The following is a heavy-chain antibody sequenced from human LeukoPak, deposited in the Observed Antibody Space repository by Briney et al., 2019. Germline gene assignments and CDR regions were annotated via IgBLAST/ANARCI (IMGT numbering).Heavy chain of an antibody. V-gene: IGHV4-4*07. J-gene: IGHJ4*02. CDR2: IYTGGNT. CDR1: GGSISDYH. CDR3: ARANYVWGSYVY. Sequence: SETLSLTCTVSGGSISDYHWSWIRQPAGKGLEWIGHIYTGGNTNYNPSLESRVTMSVDTSKNQFSLKLRSVTAADTAVHYCARANYVWGSYVYWGQGTLVTVSS. D-gene: IGHD3-16*01.